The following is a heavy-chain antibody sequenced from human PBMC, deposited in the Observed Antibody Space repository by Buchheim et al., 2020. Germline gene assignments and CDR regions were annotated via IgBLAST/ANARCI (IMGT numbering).Heavy chain of an antibody. CDR1: GFTFSSYW. V-gene: IGHV3-7*01. J-gene: IGHJ6*03. CDR2: IKQDGSEK. D-gene: IGHD6-19*01. CDR3: ARLESEFSSGWYASHYYYYMDV. Sequence: EVQLVESGGGLVQPGGSLRLSCAASGFTFSSYWMSWVRQAPGKGLEWVANIKQDGSEKYYVDSVKGRFTISRDNAKNSLYRQMNSLRAEDTAVYYCARLESEFSSGWYASHYYYYMDVWGKGTT.